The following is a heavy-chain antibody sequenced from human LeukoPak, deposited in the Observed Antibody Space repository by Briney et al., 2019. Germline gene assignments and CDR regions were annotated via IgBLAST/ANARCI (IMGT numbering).Heavy chain of an antibody. J-gene: IGHJ3*02. D-gene: IGHD3-10*01. Sequence: PGGSLRLSCAASGFTASSNYMSWVPQAPGQGLEWVSVIYTGGSTYHADSVKCRFTISRDNSKNTLYLPMNSLRAEDTAVYYCARAVNYGSGSYYRDDAFDIWGQGTMVTVSS. CDR2: IYTGGST. V-gene: IGHV3-53*01. CDR1: GFTASSNY. CDR3: ARAVNYGSGSYYRDDAFDI.